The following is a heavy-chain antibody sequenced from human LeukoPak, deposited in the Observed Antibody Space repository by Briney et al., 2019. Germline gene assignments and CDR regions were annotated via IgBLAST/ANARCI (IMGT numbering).Heavy chain of an antibody. D-gene: IGHD6-13*01. J-gene: IGHJ6*03. CDR2: INPSGGST. CDR3: ARDAAYSSSWYVDSYYYYYMDV. V-gene: IGHV1-46*01. CDR1: GYTFTSYY. Sequence: GASVKVSCKASGYTFTSYYMHWVRQAPGQGLEWMGIINPSGGSTSYAQKFQGRVTMTRDMSTSTVYMELSSLRSEDTAVYYCARDAAYSSSWYVDSYYYYYMDVWGKGTTVTVSS.